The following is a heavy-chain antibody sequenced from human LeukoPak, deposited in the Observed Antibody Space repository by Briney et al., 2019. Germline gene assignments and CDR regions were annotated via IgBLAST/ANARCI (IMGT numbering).Heavy chain of an antibody. CDR3: ARLPPVVVAATSDAFDI. CDR2: IYPGDSDT. J-gene: IGHJ3*02. CDR1: GYSFTSYW. Sequence: GESLKISCKGSGYSFTSYWIGWVRQMPGKGLEWMGIIYPGDSDTRYSPSFQSQVTISADKSISTAYLQWSSLKASDTAMYYCARLPPVVVAATSDAFDIWGQGTMVTVSS. V-gene: IGHV5-51*01. D-gene: IGHD2-15*01.